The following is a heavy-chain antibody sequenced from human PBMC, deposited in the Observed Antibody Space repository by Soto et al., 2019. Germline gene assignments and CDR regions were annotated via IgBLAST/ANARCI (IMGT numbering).Heavy chain of an antibody. D-gene: IGHD7-27*01. CDR2: INKDGSQK. J-gene: IGHJ4*02. CDR1: GFTLSNYW. V-gene: IGHV3-7*03. Sequence: GGSLRLSCAASGFTLSNYWMTWVRQAPGKGLEWVANINKDGSQKNYVDSAKGRFTIARDNGQNSLSLQINSLRVEDTAVYYCVRELGLAYWGQGALVTVYS. CDR3: VRELGLAY.